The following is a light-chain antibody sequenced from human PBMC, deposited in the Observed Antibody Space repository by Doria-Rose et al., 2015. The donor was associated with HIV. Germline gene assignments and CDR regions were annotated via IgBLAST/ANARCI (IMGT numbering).Light chain of an antibody. CDR2: DAS. CDR1: QRVKSSY. J-gene: IGKJ5*01. V-gene: IGKV3-20*01. CDR3: QQYGTSRGT. Sequence: TQSPGTLSLSPGERATLSCRASQRVKSSYLAWYQQKPGQAPRLLIYDASTRATGIPDRFSGRWSGTDFTLTISGLEPEDVAVYYCQQYGTSRGTFGQGTRLEIK.